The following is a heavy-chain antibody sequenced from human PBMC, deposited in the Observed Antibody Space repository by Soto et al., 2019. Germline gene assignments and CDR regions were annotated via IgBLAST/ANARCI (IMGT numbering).Heavy chain of an antibody. D-gene: IGHD1-7*01. Sequence: ASVKVSCKASGYMFTNYGISWVRQAPGQGLHWMGWISAHNGNTNYAYNLRGRVTMTMDTSTSTAYMELRSLRYDDTGMYWCAGDWQLQPWGQGTLVTVSS. CDR3: AGDWQLQP. CDR1: GYMFTNYG. CDR2: ISAHNGNT. V-gene: IGHV1-18*04. J-gene: IGHJ5*02.